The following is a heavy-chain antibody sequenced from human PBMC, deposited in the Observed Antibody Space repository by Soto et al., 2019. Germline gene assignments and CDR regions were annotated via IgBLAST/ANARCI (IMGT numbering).Heavy chain of an antibody. D-gene: IGHD6-13*01. Sequence: VQLVQSGAEVRKPGASVKVSCKATGYTFSNYGFIWVRQAPGQGLEWMGWISGYNGDTNYAQSLHDRLTMITDTATGTVYMDLKNLRSDDTAVYYCARAEAYSSSWYAMDVWGQGTTVIVSS. J-gene: IGHJ6*02. V-gene: IGHV1-18*01. CDR1: GYTFSNYG. CDR3: ARAEAYSSSWYAMDV. CDR2: ISGYNGDT.